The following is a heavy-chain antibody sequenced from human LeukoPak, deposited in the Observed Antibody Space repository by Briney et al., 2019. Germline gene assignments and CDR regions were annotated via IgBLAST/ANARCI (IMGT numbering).Heavy chain of an antibody. D-gene: IGHD2-15*01. Sequence: ASVKVSCKASGYTFTSYGISWVRQAPGQGLEWTGWISAYNGNTNYAQKLQGRVTMTTDTSTSTAYMELRSLRSDDTAVYYCARGGYCSGGSCYPLYYYYYGMDVWGQGTTVTVSS. CDR3: ARGGYCSGGSCYPLYYYYYGMDV. CDR2: ISAYNGNT. CDR1: GYTFTSYG. V-gene: IGHV1-18*01. J-gene: IGHJ6*02.